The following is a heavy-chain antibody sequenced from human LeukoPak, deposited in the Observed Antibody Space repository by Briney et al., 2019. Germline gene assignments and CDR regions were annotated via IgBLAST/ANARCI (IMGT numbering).Heavy chain of an antibody. J-gene: IGHJ4*02. CDR1: GFTFSSYA. CDR2: ISGSGSST. Sequence: GGSLRLSCAASGFTFSSYAMSWVRQAPGKGLEWVPSISGSGSSTYYADSVKGRFSISRDNSKNTLYLQMNSLRAEDTALYYCARARYCTSTSCYIDYWGQGTLVTVSS. CDR3: ARARYCTSTSCYIDY. D-gene: IGHD2-2*02. V-gene: IGHV3-23*01.